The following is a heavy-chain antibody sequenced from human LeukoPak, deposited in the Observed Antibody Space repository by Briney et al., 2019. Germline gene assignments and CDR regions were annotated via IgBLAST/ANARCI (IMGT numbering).Heavy chain of an antibody. CDR1: GYTFTGYW. J-gene: IGHJ1*01. CDR2: INPNSGGT. CDR3: ARGSYDSSDFEYFHH. D-gene: IGHD3-22*01. Sequence: ASVKLSCKAFGYTFTGYWMHWVRQAPGQGLEWMGWINPNSGGTNYAQKFQGRVTMTRDTSIGTAYMELNRLRSDDTAVYYCARGSYDSSDFEYFHHWGQGTLVTVSS. V-gene: IGHV1-2*02.